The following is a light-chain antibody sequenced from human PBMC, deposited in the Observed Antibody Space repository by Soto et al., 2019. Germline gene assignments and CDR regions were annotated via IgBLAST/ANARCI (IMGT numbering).Light chain of an antibody. Sequence: QSALTQPASVSGSPGQSITISCTGTSSDVGGYNYVSWYQQHPGKAPKLMIYEVTNRPSGVSNRFSGSKSGNTASLTIYVRQAEDEADYDCSSYTVSTSDVFGTGTQVTVL. CDR1: SSDVGGYNY. CDR2: EVT. CDR3: SSYTVSTSDV. J-gene: IGLJ1*01. V-gene: IGLV2-14*01.